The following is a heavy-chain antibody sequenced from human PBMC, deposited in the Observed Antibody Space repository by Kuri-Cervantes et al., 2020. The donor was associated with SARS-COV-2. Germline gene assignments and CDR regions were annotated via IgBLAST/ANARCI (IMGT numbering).Heavy chain of an antibody. CDR1: GYTLTELS. CDR3: ATAYCGGDCYSRADAFDI. CDR2: FDPEDGET. D-gene: IGHD2-21*01. J-gene: IGHJ3*02. V-gene: IGHV1-24*01. Sequence: ASVKVSCKVSGYTLTELSMHWVRQAPGKGLEWMGGFDPEDGETIYAQKFQDRVTMTEDTSTDTAYMELSSLRSEDTAVYYCATAYCGGDCYSRADAFDIWGQGTMVTVSS.